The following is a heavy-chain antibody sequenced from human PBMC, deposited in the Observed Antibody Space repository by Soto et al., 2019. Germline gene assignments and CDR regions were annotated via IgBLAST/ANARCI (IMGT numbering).Heavy chain of an antibody. CDR3: ARLIAVAGVGFDY. D-gene: IGHD6-19*01. V-gene: IGHV4-39*01. CDR2: IYYSGST. J-gene: IGHJ4*02. Sequence: PSETLSLTCTVSGGSISSSSYYWGWIRQPPGKGLEWIGSIYYSGSTYYNPSLKSRVTISVDTSKNQFSLKLSSVTAADAAVYYCARLIAVAGVGFDYWGQGTLVTVS. CDR1: GGSISSSSYY.